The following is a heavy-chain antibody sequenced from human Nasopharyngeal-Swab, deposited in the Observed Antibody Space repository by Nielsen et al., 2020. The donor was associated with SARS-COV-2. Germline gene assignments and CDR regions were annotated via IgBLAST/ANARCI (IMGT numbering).Heavy chain of an antibody. D-gene: IGHD2-15*01. V-gene: IGHV3-11*04. Sequence: GESLKISCAASGFTCSDYYMSWICQAPGKGLEWVSYISSSGSTIYYADCVKGRFTISRDNAKNSLYLQMTSLRADDTAVYYCARGLYYYYYYYMDVWGKGTTVTVSS. CDR3: ARGLYYYYYYYMDV. CDR1: GFTCSDYY. CDR2: ISSSGSTI. J-gene: IGHJ6*03.